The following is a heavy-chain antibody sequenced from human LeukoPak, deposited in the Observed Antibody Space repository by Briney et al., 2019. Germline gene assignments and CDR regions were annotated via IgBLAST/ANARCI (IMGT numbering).Heavy chain of an antibody. CDR3: ARDRLDSNFLGYYYYGMDV. D-gene: IGHD4-11*01. Sequence: PGGSLRLSCAASGFTFSSYWMSWVRQAPGKGLEWVANIKQDGSEKYYVDSVKGRFTISRDNAKNSLHLQMNSLRAEDTAVYYCARDRLDSNFLGYYYYGMDVWGQGTTVTVSS. V-gene: IGHV3-7*01. CDR2: IKQDGSEK. CDR1: GFTFSSYW. J-gene: IGHJ6*02.